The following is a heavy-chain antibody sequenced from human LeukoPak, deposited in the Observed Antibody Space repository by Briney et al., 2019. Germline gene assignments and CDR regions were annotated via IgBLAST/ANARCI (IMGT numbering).Heavy chain of an antibody. CDR1: GYTFTSYG. D-gene: IGHD5-24*01. CDR2: ISAYNGNT. V-gene: IGHV1-18*01. CDR3: ARGLQENLAWMKAFSAFDI. J-gene: IGHJ3*02. Sequence: ASVKVSCKASGYTFTSYGISWVRQAPGQGLEWMGWISAYNGNTNYAQKLQGRVTMTTDTSTNTAYMELRSLRSDDRAVYYCARGLQENLAWMKAFSAFDIWGQGTMVPVSS.